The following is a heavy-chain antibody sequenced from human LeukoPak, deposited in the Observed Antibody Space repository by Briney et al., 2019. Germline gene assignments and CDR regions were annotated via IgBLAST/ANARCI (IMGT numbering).Heavy chain of an antibody. CDR2: ISYDGSIK. CDR3: AKDLERHIVVVTASAVDY. CDR1: GFTFSSYG. J-gene: IGHJ4*02. Sequence: GGSLRLSCAASGFTFSSYGMHWVRQAPGKGLEWVAVISYDGSIKYYADSVKGRFTISRDNSKNTLYLQMNSLRAEDTAVYYCAKDLERHIVVVTASAVDYWGQGTLVTVSS. D-gene: IGHD2-21*02. V-gene: IGHV3-30*18.